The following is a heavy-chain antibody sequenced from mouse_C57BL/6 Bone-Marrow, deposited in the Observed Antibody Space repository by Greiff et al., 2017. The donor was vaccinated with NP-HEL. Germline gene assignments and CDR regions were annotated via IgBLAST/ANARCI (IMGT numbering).Heavy chain of an antibody. CDR2: IHPSDSDT. V-gene: IGHV1-74*01. CDR3: AICPLLRPYAMDY. D-gene: IGHD1-2*01. Sequence: QVQLQQPGAKLVKPGASVKVSCKASGYTFTSYWMHWVKQRPGQGLEWIGRIHPSDSDTNYDQKFKGKATLTVDKSSSTAYMQLSSLTSEDSAVYYCAICPLLRPYAMDYWGQGTSVTVSS. CDR1: GYTFTSYW. J-gene: IGHJ4*01.